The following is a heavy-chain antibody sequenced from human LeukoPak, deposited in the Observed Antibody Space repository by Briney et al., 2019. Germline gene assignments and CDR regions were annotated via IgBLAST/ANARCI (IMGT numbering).Heavy chain of an antibody. V-gene: IGHV4-31*02. CDR2: INHSGST. J-gene: IGHJ4*02. D-gene: IGHD3-22*01. Sequence: PSETLSLTCTVSGGSIRSGDYYWSWIRQRPGKGLEWIGYINHSGSTYYNPSLKSPVIISIDTSENQFSVKLTSVTAADTAIYYCARAYDSSGYYYYYYFDYWGKGTLVTVSS. CDR3: ARAYDSSGYYYYYYFDY. CDR1: GGSIRSGDYY.